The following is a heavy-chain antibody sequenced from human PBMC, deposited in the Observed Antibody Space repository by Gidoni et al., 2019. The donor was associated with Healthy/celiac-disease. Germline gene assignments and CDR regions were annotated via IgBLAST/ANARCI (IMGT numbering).Heavy chain of an antibody. CDR1: GYTFTGYY. Sequence: QVQLVQSGAEVKKPGASVTVSCTASGYTFTGYYMQWVRQAPGPGLDWMGWINPNSGGTNYAQKFQDGVTLTRDTSIITADMELSRLRSDDTAVYYCARGGGNISGQGGGYYGMDVWGQGTTVTVSS. CDR3: ARGGGNISGQGGGYYGMDV. J-gene: IGHJ6*02. CDR2: INPNSGGT. V-gene: IGHV1-2*02. D-gene: IGHD6-19*01.